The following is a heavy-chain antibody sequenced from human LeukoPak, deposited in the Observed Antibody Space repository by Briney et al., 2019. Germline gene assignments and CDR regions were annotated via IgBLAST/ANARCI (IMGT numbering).Heavy chain of an antibody. D-gene: IGHD6-13*01. V-gene: IGHV1-2*02. J-gene: IGHJ4*02. CDR1: GYTFTGYY. Sequence: GASVKVSCKASGYTFTGYYMHWVRQAPGQGLEWMGWINPNSGGTNYAQKFQGGVTMTRDTSISTAYMELSRLRSDDTAVYYCASPGPYSSSWEFDYWGQGTLVTVSS. CDR2: INPNSGGT. CDR3: ASPGPYSSSWEFDY.